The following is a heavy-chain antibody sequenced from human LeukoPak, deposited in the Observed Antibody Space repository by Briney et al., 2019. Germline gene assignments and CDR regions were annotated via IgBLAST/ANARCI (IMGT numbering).Heavy chain of an antibody. CDR2: IDNSGYAT. CDR1: GFPFNSYA. J-gene: IGHJ4*02. Sequence: PGGSLRLSCEVSGFPFNSYAMNWVRQAPGKGLEWVSGIDNSGYATYHADSVKGRFTISRDNAKDTLYMQMNGLRVEDTAVYYCARVRIRKQNFDYWGQGTRVTVSS. V-gene: IGHV3-23*01. CDR3: ARVRIRKQNFDY. D-gene: IGHD2/OR15-2a*01.